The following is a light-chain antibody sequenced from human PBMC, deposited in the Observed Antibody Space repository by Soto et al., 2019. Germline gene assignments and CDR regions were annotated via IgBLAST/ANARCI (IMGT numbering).Light chain of an antibody. CDR3: GAWDNSLSAVV. CDR1: SSNIGDNF. V-gene: IGLV1-51*01. J-gene: IGLJ3*02. CDR2: NNN. Sequence: QSVLTQPPSVSAAPGQKVTISCSGSSSNIGDNFVSWYKHLPGTAPKRLIYNNNDRSPGIPDRFSGSKSGTSATLGISGLQTGDEADYYCGAWDNSLSAVVFGGGTQLTVL.